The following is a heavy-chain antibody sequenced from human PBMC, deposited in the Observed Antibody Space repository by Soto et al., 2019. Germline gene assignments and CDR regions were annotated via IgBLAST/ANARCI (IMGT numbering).Heavy chain of an antibody. J-gene: IGHJ6*02. D-gene: IGHD6-19*01. CDR2: INAGNGNT. Sequence: ASVKVSCKASGYTFTSYAMHWVRQAPGQRLEWMGWINAGNGNTKYSQKFQGRVTITRDTSASTAYMELSSLRSEDTAVYYCARGRPWLVHPAYYYGMDVWGQGTTVTVSS. CDR3: ARGRPWLVHPAYYYGMDV. CDR1: GYTFTSYA. V-gene: IGHV1-3*01.